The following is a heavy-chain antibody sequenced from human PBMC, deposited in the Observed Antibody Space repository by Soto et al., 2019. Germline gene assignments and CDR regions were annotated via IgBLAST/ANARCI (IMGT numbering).Heavy chain of an antibody. CDR2: IYYSGST. Sequence: SETLSLTCTVSGGSISSYYWSWIRQPPGKGLEWIGYIYYSGSTNYNPSLKSRVTISVDTSKNQFSLKLSSVTAADTAVYYCARQVRGVMTYYYYYGMDVWGQGTTVTVS. V-gene: IGHV4-59*08. J-gene: IGHJ6*02. D-gene: IGHD3-10*01. CDR1: GGSISSYY. CDR3: ARQVRGVMTYYYYYGMDV.